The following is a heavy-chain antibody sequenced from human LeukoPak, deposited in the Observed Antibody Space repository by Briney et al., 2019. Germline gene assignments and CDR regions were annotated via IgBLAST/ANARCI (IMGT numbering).Heavy chain of an antibody. CDR3: ARDTDQYCGRDCYVDY. CDR2: IIPIFGTA. J-gene: IGHJ4*02. CDR1: GGTFSSYA. D-gene: IGHD2-21*02. V-gene: IGHV1-69*13. Sequence: ASVKVSCKASGGTFSSYAISWVRQAPGQGLEWMGGIIPIFGTANYAQKFQGRVTITADESTSTAYMELSSLRAEDTAVYYCARDTDQYCGRDCYVDYWGQGTLVTVSS.